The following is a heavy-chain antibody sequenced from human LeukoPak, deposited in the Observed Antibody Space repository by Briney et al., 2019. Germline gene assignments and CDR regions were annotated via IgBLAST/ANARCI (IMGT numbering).Heavy chain of an antibody. CDR3: ARQGSYYFIDY. CDR2: IDPSDSYT. Sequence: KGGESLKISCKGSGYSFTSYWISWGRQMPGKGLEWMGRIDPSDSYTNYSPSFQGHVTISADKSISTAYLQCYSPKASDTAMYYGARQGSYYFIDYWGQGTLVTVSS. CDR1: GYSFTSYW. V-gene: IGHV5-10-1*01. D-gene: IGHD1-26*01. J-gene: IGHJ4*02.